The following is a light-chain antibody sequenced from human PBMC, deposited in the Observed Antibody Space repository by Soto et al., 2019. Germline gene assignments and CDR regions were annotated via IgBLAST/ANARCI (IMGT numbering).Light chain of an antibody. CDR3: SSYTSSSTYV. CDR1: SSDVGGYNS. CDR2: NVS. V-gene: IGLV2-14*03. Sequence: QSALTQPASVSGSPGQSITLSCTGTSSDVGGYNSVSWYQQHPGKAPKLMIHNVSNRPSGISDRFSGSRSGNTASLTISGLQAEHEADYYCSSYTSSSTYVFGTGTKVTVL. J-gene: IGLJ1*01.